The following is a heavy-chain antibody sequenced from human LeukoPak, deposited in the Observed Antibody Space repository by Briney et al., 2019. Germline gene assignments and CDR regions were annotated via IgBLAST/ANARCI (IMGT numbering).Heavy chain of an antibody. J-gene: IGHJ4*02. D-gene: IGHD6-19*01. CDR1: GFTFSSYE. CDR2: ISSSGTTT. Sequence: GGSLRLSCAASGFTFSSYEMNWVRQAPGKGLEWVSYISSSGTTTYYADSVKGRFTISRDNAKNSLYLQMNSLRAKDTAIYYCATTSDWYRFFDYWGQGTLVTVSS. V-gene: IGHV3-48*03. CDR3: ATTSDWYRFFDY.